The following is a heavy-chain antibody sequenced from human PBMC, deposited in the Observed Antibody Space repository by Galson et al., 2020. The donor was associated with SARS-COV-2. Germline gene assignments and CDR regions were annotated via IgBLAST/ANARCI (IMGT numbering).Heavy chain of an antibody. CDR3: VRMISTSWPYIIDS. CDR2: MHHTGST. CDR1: GGSISNGDYF. Sequence: SETLSLTCAVSGGSISNGDYFWGWVRQPPGKGLEWIGYMHHTGSTYYNPSLESRVTTSVDRSKNQLSLRLTSVTAADTAVYYCVRMISTSWPYIIDSWGQGTLVTVSS. D-gene: IGHD3-16*01. V-gene: IGHV4-30-2*01. J-gene: IGHJ4*02.